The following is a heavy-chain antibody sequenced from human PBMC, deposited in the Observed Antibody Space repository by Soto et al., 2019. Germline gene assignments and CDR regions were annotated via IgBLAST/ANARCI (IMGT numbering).Heavy chain of an antibody. D-gene: IGHD3-3*01. CDR1: GYTFTSYA. J-gene: IGHJ6*02. V-gene: IGHV1-3*01. CDR3: ARGTYDFWSGYSGNGMDV. CDR2: INAGNGNT. Sequence: ASVKVSCKASGYTFTSYAMYWVRQAPGQRLEWMGWINAGNGNTKYSQKFQGRVTITRDTSASTAYMELSSLRSEDTAVYYCARGTYDFWSGYSGNGMDVWGQGTTVTVSS.